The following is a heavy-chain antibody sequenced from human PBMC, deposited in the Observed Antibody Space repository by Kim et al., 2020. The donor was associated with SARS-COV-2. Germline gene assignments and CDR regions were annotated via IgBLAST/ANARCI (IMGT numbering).Heavy chain of an antibody. J-gene: IGHJ6*02. V-gene: IGHV4-39*01. CDR1: GGSISRTYDY. CDR2: IHYSGTT. CDR3: ARQPLSWHGDWVNSYHGVDV. D-gene: IGHD2-21*02. Sequence: SETLSLTCTVSGGSISRTYDYWGWIRQPPGKGLEWIATIHYSGTTYYSPSLKSRVTISVVTSKNQFSVKLRSVTAADTAVYYCARQPLSWHGDWVNSYHGVDVWGQGTTVTVSS.